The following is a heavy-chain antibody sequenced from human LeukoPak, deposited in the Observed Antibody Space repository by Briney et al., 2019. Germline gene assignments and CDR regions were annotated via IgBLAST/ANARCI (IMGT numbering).Heavy chain of an antibody. Sequence: PSETLSLTCTVSGGSISSYYWSWIRQPPGKGLEWIGYIYYSGSTKYKPSLKSRVTISVDTSKNQFSLKLSSVTAAGTAVYYCARGRFLDAFDTWGQGTMVTVSS. D-gene: IGHD3-3*01. V-gene: IGHV4-59*01. CDR1: GGSISSYY. J-gene: IGHJ3*02. CDR3: ARGRFLDAFDT. CDR2: IYYSGST.